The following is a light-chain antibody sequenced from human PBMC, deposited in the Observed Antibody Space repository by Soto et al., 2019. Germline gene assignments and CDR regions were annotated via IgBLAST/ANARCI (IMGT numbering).Light chain of an antibody. J-gene: IGLJ2*01. CDR2: EDT. V-gene: IGLV2-23*01. CDR1: KTDIGNYNL. CDR3: SSFAGSGTLVV. Sequence: QSALTQPASVSGSPGQSITISCTGTKTDIGNYNLVSWYQRHPDKAPKLIIYEDTKRPPGISNRFSASKSGTTASLTISGLQAEDEADYHCSSFAGSGTLVVFGGGTKLTVL.